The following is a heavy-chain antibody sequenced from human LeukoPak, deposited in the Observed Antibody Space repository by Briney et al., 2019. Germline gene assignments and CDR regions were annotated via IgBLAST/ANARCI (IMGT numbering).Heavy chain of an antibody. Sequence: SETLSLTCTVSGGSISSGGYYWSWIRQHPGKGLEWIGYIYYSGSTYYNPSLKSRVTISVDTSKNQFSLKLSSVTAADTAVYYCARGTRYCSSTSCYSPWFDPWGQGTLVTVSS. J-gene: IGHJ5*02. CDR2: IYYSGST. D-gene: IGHD2-2*02. CDR3: ARGTRYCSSTSCYSPWFDP. CDR1: GGSISSGGYY. V-gene: IGHV4-31*03.